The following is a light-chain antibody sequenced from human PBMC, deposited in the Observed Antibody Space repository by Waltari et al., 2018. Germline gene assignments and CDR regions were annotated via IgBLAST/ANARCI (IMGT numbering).Light chain of an antibody. J-gene: IGLJ2*01. CDR1: RPRSYY. Sequence: SSELTQDPAVSVAMGHTVRITCQGERPRSYYGSGYQQRPGQAPILVIYDKNNRPSGVPDRFSGSSSHNTGSLTITGAQAEDEASYYCHSRDASGVAGSFGGGTKLTVL. CDR2: DKN. CDR3: HSRDASGVAGS. V-gene: IGLV3-19*01.